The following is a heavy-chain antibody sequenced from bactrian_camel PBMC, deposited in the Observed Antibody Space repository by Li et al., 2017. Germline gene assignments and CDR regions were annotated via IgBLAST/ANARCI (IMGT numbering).Heavy chain of an antibody. D-gene: IGHD4*01. J-gene: IGHJ4*01. CDR2: ISASGGTT. CDR1: GFTFSSYW. Sequence: HVQLVESGGGLVQPGGSLTPSCAASGFTFSSYWMYWVRQAPGKGLEWVSAISASGGTTIYADSVKGRFTISRDNAKNTVYLQMNSLKPEDTAVHYCVRDALWLARYYSTNDWAYWGQGTQVTVS. CDR3: VRDALWLARYYSTNDWAY. V-gene: IGHV3S1*01.